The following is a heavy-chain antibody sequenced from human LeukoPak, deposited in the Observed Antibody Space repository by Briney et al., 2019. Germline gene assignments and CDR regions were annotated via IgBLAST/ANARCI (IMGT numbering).Heavy chain of an antibody. CDR3: ARERNLEIAVAGTIFDY. D-gene: IGHD6-19*01. V-gene: IGHV3-30*02. J-gene: IGHJ4*02. CDR1: GFTFSSYG. Sequence: GGSLRLSCAASGFTFSSYGMHWVRQAPGKGLEWVAFIRYDGSNKYYADSVRGRFTISRDNSKNTLYLQMNSLRAEDTAVYYCARERNLEIAVAGTIFDYWGQGTLVTVSS. CDR2: IRYDGSNK.